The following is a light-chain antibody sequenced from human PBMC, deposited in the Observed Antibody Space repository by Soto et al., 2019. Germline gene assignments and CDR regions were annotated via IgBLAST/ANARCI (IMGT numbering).Light chain of an antibody. J-gene: IGKJ3*01. CDR3: QQYGSSSFT. CDR1: QSVSSSY. CDR2: GAS. V-gene: IGKV3-20*01. Sequence: EIVLTQSPGTLSLSPGERATLSCRASQSVSSSYLAWYQQKPGQAPRLLIYGASSRATGIPDRFSGSGSGTDFTLTISRLEPEVFAVYYGQQYGSSSFTFGPGTKVDIK.